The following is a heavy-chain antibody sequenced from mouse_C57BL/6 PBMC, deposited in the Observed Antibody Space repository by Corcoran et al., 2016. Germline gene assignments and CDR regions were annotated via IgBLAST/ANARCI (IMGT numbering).Heavy chain of an antibody. CDR2: INPNNGGT. J-gene: IGHJ3*01. CDR3: ARWAYYSTPFAY. CDR1: GYTFTDYY. V-gene: IGHV1-26*01. D-gene: IGHD2-5*01. Sequence: EVQLQQSGPELVKPGASVKISCKASGYTFTDYYMNWVKQSHGKSLEWIGDINPNNGGTSYNQKFKGKATLTVDKSSSTAYMELRSLTSEDSAVYYCARWAYYSTPFAYWGQGTLVTVSA.